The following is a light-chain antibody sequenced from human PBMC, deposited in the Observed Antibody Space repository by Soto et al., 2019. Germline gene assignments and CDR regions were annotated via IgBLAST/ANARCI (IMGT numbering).Light chain of an antibody. V-gene: IGKV1D-12*01. J-gene: IGKJ4*01. CDR1: QGVYSW. Sequence: DIQMTQSPSSVSASVGERVTITCRASQGVYSWVAWYQQAPGKAPKLLISAASTLRGGGPSRFGGSESGRDFTLTISSLQPEDVATDYWQQAYNFPLTFGGGTKVEIK. CDR3: QQAYNFPLT. CDR2: AAS.